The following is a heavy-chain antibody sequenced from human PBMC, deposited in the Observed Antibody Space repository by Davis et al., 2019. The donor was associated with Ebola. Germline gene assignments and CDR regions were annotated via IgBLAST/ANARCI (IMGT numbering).Heavy chain of an antibody. V-gene: IGHV3-21*01. J-gene: IGHJ4*02. CDR3: ATTPQYSSGQNKPFDY. CDR2: LGTSADT. Sequence: GGSLRLSCAASGFTFSSYSMNWVRQAPGKGLEWVSTLGTSADTYYADSVKGRFTISRDNSKNTLYLQMNSLRAEDTAVYYCATTPQYSSGQNKPFDYWGQGTLVTVSS. CDR1: GFTFSSYS. D-gene: IGHD6-19*01.